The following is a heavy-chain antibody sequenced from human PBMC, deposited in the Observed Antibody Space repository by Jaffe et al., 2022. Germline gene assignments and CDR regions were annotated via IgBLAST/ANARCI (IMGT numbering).Heavy chain of an antibody. V-gene: IGHV1-46*03. D-gene: IGHD4-17*01. J-gene: IGHJ3*02. CDR3: ARLYDYGGWEGADAFDI. Sequence: QVQLVQSGAEVKKPGASVKVSCKASGYTFTSYYMHWVRQAPGQGLEWMGIINPSGGSTSYAQKFQGRVTMTRDTSTSTVYMELSSLRSEDTAVYYCARLYDYGGWEGADAFDIWGQGTMVTVSS. CDR1: GYTFTSYY. CDR2: INPSGGST.